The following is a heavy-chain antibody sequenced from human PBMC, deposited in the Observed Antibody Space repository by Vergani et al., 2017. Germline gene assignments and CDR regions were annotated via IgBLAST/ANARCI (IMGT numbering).Heavy chain of an antibody. Sequence: EVQLVESGGGLVQPGGSLRLSCAASGFTFSSYWMSWVRQAPGKGLEWVANIKQDGSEKYYVDSVKGRFTISRDNAKNSLYLQMNSLRAEDTAVYYCAGPSWSGYFGGFDYWGQGTLVTVSS. CDR1: GFTFSSYW. J-gene: IGHJ4*02. CDR3: AGPSWSGYFGGFDY. CDR2: IKQDGSEK. D-gene: IGHD3-3*01. V-gene: IGHV3-7*01.